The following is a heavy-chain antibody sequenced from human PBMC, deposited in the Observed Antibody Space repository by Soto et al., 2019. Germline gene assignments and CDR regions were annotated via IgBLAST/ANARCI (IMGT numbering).Heavy chain of an antibody. Sequence: QVQLVQSGAEVKKPGSSVKVSCKASGGPFSSYTISWVRQAPGQGLEWMGRIIPILGIANNAQKFQGRVTITADKSTSIAYMELSSLRSEDTAVYYCGRDQYEYSGYEADYYYYMDVWGKGTTVTVSS. D-gene: IGHD5-12*01. CDR1: GGPFSSYT. CDR2: IIPILGIA. V-gene: IGHV1-69*08. CDR3: GRDQYEYSGYEADYYYYMDV. J-gene: IGHJ6*03.